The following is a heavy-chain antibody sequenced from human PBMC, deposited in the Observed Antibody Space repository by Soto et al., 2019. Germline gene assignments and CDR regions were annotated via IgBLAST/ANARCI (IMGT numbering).Heavy chain of an antibody. CDR3: ARDHGGNSENF. V-gene: IGHV3-7*01. Sequence: PGGSLRLSCAASGFTFSSYWMSWVRQAPGKGLEWVANIKEDGSDKYYVDSVKGRFTISRDNAKNSLFLQMNSLRAEDAAVYYCARDHGGNSENFWGQGTLVTVSS. J-gene: IGHJ4*02. D-gene: IGHD2-21*02. CDR1: GFTFSSYW. CDR2: IKEDGSDK.